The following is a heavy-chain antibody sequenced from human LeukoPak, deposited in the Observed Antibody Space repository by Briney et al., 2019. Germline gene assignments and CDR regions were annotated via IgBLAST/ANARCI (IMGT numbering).Heavy chain of an antibody. V-gene: IGHV4-38-2*02. J-gene: IGHJ4*02. CDR2: IYHSGST. CDR3: ARAAVDTAMVILFYFDY. D-gene: IGHD5-18*01. Sequence: SETLSLTCTVSRYSHRNWYFWGWVRPPPGKGLEWIGSIYHSGSTYYNPSLKSRVTISVDTSKNQFSLKLSSVTAADTAVYYCARAAVDTAMVILFYFDYWGQGTLVTVSS. CDR1: RYSHRNWYF.